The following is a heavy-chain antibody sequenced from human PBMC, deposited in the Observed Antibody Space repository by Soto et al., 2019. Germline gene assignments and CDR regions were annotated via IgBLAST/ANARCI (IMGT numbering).Heavy chain of an antibody. J-gene: IGHJ3*02. V-gene: IGHV1-2*04. CDR2: INPNSGGT. CDR1: GYTFTGYY. D-gene: IGHD2-15*01. CDR3: ASSRSRKGRYCSGGSCYSHAFDI. Sequence: QVQLVQSGAEVKKPGASVKVSCKASGYTFTGYYMHWVRQAPGQGLEWMGWINPNSGGTNYAQKFQGWATMTRDTSISTAYMELSRLRSDDTAVYYCASSRSRKGRYCSGGSCYSHAFDIWGQGTMVTVSS.